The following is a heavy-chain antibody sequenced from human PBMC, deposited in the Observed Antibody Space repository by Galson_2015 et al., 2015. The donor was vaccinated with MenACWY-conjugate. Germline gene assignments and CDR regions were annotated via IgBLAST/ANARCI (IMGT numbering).Heavy chain of an antibody. CDR3: ARHPPGGRGMDV. CDR2: ISPGDSNT. V-gene: IGHV5-51*01. J-gene: IGHJ6*03. Sequence: QSGAQVTQPGESLSTSCKGSGCYFTSYWIAWVRQIPGKGLEWMGLISPGDSNTRYSPSFQGQVTISADKSISPAYLQWSSLKASDTAMYYCARHPPGGRGMDVCGKGTTVTVSS. CDR1: GCYFTSYW. D-gene: IGHD1-26*01.